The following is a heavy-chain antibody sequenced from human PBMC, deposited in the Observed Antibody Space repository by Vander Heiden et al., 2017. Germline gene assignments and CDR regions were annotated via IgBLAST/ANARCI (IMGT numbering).Heavy chain of an antibody. CDR2: INQDESKK. J-gene: IGHJ3*01. D-gene: IGHD3-22*01. CDR1: GFTLSPSC. V-gene: IGHV3-7*01. Sequence: VHRVEPGGGFVQPGGSLKLSWSAYGFTLSPSCMTWVRQAPGKGVEWVANINQDESKKYYVDPGRGRFTISRANSTNSLYLQMNSLRAEETAVYYCARDLSPASYDNSDYYFEALVVWGQGTMGTVSS. CDR3: ARDLSPASYDNSDYYFEALVV.